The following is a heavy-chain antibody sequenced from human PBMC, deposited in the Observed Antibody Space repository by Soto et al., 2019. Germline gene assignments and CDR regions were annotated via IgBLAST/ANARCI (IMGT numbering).Heavy chain of an antibody. D-gene: IGHD3-10*01. CDR3: TTDLYILNYYGSGSYYMGY. V-gene: IGHV3-15*01. Sequence: GGSLRLSCAASGFTFSNAWMSWVRQAPGKGLEWVGRIKSKTDGGTTDYAAPVKGRFTISRDDSKNTLYLQMNSLKTEDTAVYYCTTDLYILNYYGSGSYYMGYWGQGTLVTVSS. CDR1: GFTFSNAW. J-gene: IGHJ4*02. CDR2: IKSKTDGGTT.